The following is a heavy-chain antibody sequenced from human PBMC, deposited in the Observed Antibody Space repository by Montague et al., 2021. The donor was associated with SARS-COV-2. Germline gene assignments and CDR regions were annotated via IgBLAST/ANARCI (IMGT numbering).Heavy chain of an antibody. CDR2: ISYSGTT. CDR3: ARESRLKYLEWSGGRCDYYGMDV. J-gene: IGHJ6*02. V-gene: IGHV4-59*01. CDR1: GGSIGAYY. Sequence: SETLSLTCTVSGGSIGAYYWSWIRQPPGKGPEWIAYISYSGTTNYNPSLKSRITVSVDTSRNQLSLKLSSVTAADSAVYYCARESRLKYLEWSGGRCDYYGMDVWGQGATVTVSS. D-gene: IGHD3-3*01.